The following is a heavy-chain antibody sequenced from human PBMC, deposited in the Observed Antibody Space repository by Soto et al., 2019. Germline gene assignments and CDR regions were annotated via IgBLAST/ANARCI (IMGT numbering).Heavy chain of an antibody. V-gene: IGHV3-23*01. D-gene: IGHD6-13*01. J-gene: IGHJ2*01. CDR3: AKSYSSIWSHWYFDL. CDR1: GFTFSSYA. Sequence: EVQLLESGGGLVQPGGSLRLSCAASGFTFSSYAMNWVRQAPGKGLEWVSLIGGDGGSTYYADSVRGRFTISRDNSKNTLYLQMNILIAEDTAIYYCAKSYSSIWSHWYFDLWGLGTLVTVSS. CDR2: IGGDGGST.